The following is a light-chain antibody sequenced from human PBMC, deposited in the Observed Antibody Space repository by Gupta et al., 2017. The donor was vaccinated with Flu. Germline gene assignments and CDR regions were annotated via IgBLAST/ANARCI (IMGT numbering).Light chain of an antibody. CDR1: RSDVGYYDY. CDR2: DVN. J-gene: IGLJ3*02. V-gene: IGLV2-11*01. Sequence: QSALTQPRSVSGSPGQSVTLSCTGTRSDVGYYDYVSWYQQHPGKAPKLLIYDVNKRTSGVPDRFSASKSGNTASLTISGLRAEDEADYFCCSYAGSYTHWVFGGGTKLTVL. CDR3: CSYAGSYTHWV.